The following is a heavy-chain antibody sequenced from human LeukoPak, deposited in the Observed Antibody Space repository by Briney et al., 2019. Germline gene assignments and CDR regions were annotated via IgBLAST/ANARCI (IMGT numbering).Heavy chain of an antibody. D-gene: IGHD3-10*02. CDR3: TRENYVPDS. V-gene: IGHV3-7*03. Sequence: PGGSLRLSCVASGYNFSPYWMSWVRQTPGKGLEWVASISNGGYATYYTDSVRGRFTISRDDAKNSLFLHMNGLGADDTAVYYWTRENYVPDSWGQGNLVTVSS. CDR2: ISNGGYAT. J-gene: IGHJ4*02. CDR1: GYNFSPYW.